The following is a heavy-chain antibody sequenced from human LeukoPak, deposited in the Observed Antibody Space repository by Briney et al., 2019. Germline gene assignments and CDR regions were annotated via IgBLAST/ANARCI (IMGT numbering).Heavy chain of an antibody. D-gene: IGHD3-10*01. J-gene: IGHJ4*02. CDR1: GFTFSDYY. V-gene: IGHV3-11*01. CDR3: ARTMVRGVSPIDY. Sequence: GGSLRLSCAASGFTFSDYYMSWIRQAPGKGLEWVSYIRSSGSTIYYADSVKGRFTISRDNAKNSLYLQMNSLRAEDTAVYDCARTMVRGVSPIDYWGEGTLVTVSS. CDR2: IRSSGSTI.